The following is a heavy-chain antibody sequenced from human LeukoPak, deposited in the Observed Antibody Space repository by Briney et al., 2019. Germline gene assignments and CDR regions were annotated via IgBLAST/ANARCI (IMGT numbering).Heavy chain of an antibody. CDR3: ARAGSASWYDY. D-gene: IGHD6-13*01. Sequence: GGSLRLSCAASGFTLSSYWMHWVRQVPGKGLVWVSRIKSDGSDTRYADSVKGRFTISRDNAKNTLYLQMNSLRAEDTAIYYCARAGSASWYDYWGQGALVTVSS. CDR2: IKSDGSDT. J-gene: IGHJ4*02. V-gene: IGHV3-74*01. CDR1: GFTLSSYW.